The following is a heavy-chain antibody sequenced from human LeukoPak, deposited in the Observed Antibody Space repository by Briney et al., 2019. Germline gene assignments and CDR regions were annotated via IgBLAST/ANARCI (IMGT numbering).Heavy chain of an antibody. CDR1: GFTFSSYE. Sequence: GGSLRLSCAASGFTFSSYEMNWVRQAPGKGLEWVSYISSSGSTIYYADSVKGRFTISRDNAKNSLYLQMNSLRAEDTAVYYCARDSGLHSYYYYYMDVWGKGTTVTISS. V-gene: IGHV3-48*03. CDR3: ARDSGLHSYYYYYMDV. J-gene: IGHJ6*03. CDR2: ISSSGSTI. D-gene: IGHD4-11*01.